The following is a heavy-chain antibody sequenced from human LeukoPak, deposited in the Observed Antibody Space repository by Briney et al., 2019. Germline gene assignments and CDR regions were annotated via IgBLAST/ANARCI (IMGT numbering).Heavy chain of an antibody. CDR1: GGSISSGGYY. Sequence: SETLSLTCTVSGGSISSGGYYWGWVRQHPGEGLEWIGSIYYSGNTYYNPSLKSRVTISVDTSKNQFSLKLSSVTAADTAVYYCARIYYYDSGSYYSYFDYWGQGTLVTVSS. V-gene: IGHV4-31*03. CDR3: ARIYYYDSGSYYSYFDY. CDR2: IYYSGNT. J-gene: IGHJ4*02. D-gene: IGHD3-22*01.